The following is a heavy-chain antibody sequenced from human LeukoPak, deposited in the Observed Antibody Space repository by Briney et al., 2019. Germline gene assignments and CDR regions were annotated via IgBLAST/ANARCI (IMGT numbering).Heavy chain of an antibody. Sequence: SETLSLTCTVSGGSISSYYWSWIRQPPGKGLEWIGYIYYSGSTNYNPSLKSRVTISVDTSKNQFSLKLSSVTAADTAVYYCARQRSGYYDILTGYSPAKKYNWFDPWGQGTLVTVSS. CDR3: ARQRSGYYDILTGYSPAKKYNWFDP. CDR2: IYYSGST. J-gene: IGHJ5*02. D-gene: IGHD3-9*01. CDR1: GGSISSYY. V-gene: IGHV4-59*08.